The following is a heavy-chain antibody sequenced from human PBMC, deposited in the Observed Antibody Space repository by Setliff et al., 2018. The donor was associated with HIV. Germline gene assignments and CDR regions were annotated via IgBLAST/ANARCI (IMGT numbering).Heavy chain of an antibody. Sequence: ASVKVSCKTSGYMFIAYIHWVRQAPGQGLEWMGWIGPYNGRTEYAQEFQGRVSLTIDTSASTAYMELRSLRSDDTAVYYCARDDGGYNYAEAFDVWGQGTMVTVSS. CDR1: GYMFIAY. J-gene: IGHJ3*01. V-gene: IGHV1-18*01. CDR3: ARDDGGYNYAEAFDV. D-gene: IGHD3-16*01. CDR2: IGPYNGRT.